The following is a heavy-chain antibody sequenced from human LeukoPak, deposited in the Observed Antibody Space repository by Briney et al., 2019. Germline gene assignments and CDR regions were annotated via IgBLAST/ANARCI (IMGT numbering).Heavy chain of an antibody. CDR2: IYPGDSDT. J-gene: IGHJ5*02. Sequence: PGESLQISCKGSGYSFTTYWIALVRLMPGKGLEWMGIIYPGDSDTRYSPSFQGQVTISADKSISTAYLQWSSLKGSDTAMYYCARVCGTSLLGAWFDPWGQGTLVTVSS. D-gene: IGHD3-16*01. CDR3: ARVCGTSLLGAWFDP. V-gene: IGHV5-51*01. CDR1: GYSFTTYW.